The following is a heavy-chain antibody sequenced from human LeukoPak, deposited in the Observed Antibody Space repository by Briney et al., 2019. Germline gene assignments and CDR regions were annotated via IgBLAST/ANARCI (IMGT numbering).Heavy chain of an antibody. CDR2: ISAYNGNT. Sequence: ASVKVSCKASSYTFTSYGISWVRQAPGQGLEWMGWISAYNGNTNYAQKLQGRVTMTTDTSTSTAYMELRSLRSDDTAVYYCARAHSSGYEFDYWGQGTLVTVSS. D-gene: IGHD3-22*01. J-gene: IGHJ4*02. CDR3: ARAHSSGYEFDY. V-gene: IGHV1-18*01. CDR1: SYTFTSYG.